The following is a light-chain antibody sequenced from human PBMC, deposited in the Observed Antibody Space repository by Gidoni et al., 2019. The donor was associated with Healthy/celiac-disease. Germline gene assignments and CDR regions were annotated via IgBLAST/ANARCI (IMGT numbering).Light chain of an antibody. J-gene: IGKJ3*01. CDR3: QQFDNLPPEFT. CDR2: DAS. V-gene: IGKV1-33*01. CDR1: QAISNY. Sequence: DIQMNQSPSSLSASVGDRVTITCQASQAISNYLNWYQQKPVKAPKILIYDASNLETGVPSRFSGSGSGSDFTFTISCLQPEDIATYYCQQFDNLPPEFTFGPGTKVDIK.